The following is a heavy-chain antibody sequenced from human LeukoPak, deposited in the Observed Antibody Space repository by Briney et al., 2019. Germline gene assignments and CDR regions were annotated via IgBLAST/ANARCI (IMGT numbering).Heavy chain of an antibody. V-gene: IGHV3-7*01. D-gene: IGHD7-27*01. J-gene: IGHJ4*02. CDR2: ISQDGSET. CDR1: GFPFNSFF. Sequence: GGSLRLSCAASGFPFNSFFLNWVRPTPGRELEWVACISQDGSETFYMDSVRGRFIISRDNTKNSLYLQMDSLRAEDTAVYSCVRDLGHSRHYFEYWGQGALVTVSS. CDR3: VRDLGHSRHYFEY.